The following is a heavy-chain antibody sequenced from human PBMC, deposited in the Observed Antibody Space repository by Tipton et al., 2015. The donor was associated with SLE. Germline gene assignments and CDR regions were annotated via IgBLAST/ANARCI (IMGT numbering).Heavy chain of an antibody. CDR2: IFDTGTT. V-gene: IGHV4-39*06. J-gene: IGHJ4*02. Sequence: TLSLTCTVSGGSISSSGYYWVWIRQPPGKGLEWIGTIFDTGTTIYNPSLVTRVTMSIDTSKNQFTLRLSSVIAADTAVYYCARGGDFWSNYWFDFWGQGTLVTVSS. CDR3: ARGGDFWSNYWFDF. CDR1: GGSISSSGYY. D-gene: IGHD3-3*01.